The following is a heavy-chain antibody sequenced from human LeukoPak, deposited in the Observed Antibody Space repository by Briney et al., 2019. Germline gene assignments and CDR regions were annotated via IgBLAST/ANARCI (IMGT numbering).Heavy chain of an antibody. V-gene: IGHV4-59*01. CDR3: ARGSGYSYGYDAFDI. CDR2: IYYSCST. J-gene: IGHJ3*02. CDR1: GGSISSYY. Sequence: PSETLSLTCTVSGGSISSYYWSWIRQPPGKGLEWIGYIYYSCSTNYTPSLKSRVTISVATSKNQFSLKLSSVTAADTAVYYCARGSGYSYGYDAFDIWGQGTMVTVSS. D-gene: IGHD5-18*01.